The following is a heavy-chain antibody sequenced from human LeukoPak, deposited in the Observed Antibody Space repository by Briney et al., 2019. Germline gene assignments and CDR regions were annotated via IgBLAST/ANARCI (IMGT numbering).Heavy chain of an antibody. CDR1: GFTFSGSA. V-gene: IGHV3-73*01. J-gene: IGHJ3*02. CDR2: IRSKANSYAT. Sequence: GGSLRLSCAASGFTFSGSAMHWVRQASGKGLEWVGRIRSKANSYATAYAASVKGRFTISRDDSKKTAYLQMNSLKTEDTAVYYCTRRIRDSSGWQNAFDIWGQGTMVTVSS. CDR3: TRRIRDSSGWQNAFDI. D-gene: IGHD6-19*01.